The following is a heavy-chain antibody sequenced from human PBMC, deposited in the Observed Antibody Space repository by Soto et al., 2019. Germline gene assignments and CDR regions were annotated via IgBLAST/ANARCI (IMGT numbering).Heavy chain of an antibody. CDR1: GYTLTELS. J-gene: IGHJ4*02. D-gene: IGHD6-6*01. Sequence: AASVKVSCKVSGYTLTELSMHWVRQAPGKGLEWMGGFDPEDGETIYAQKFQGRVTMTEDTSTDTAYMELSSLRSEDTAVYYCATGRLEYSSSSGDFDYWGQGTLVTVSS. CDR3: ATGRLEYSSSSGDFDY. CDR2: FDPEDGET. V-gene: IGHV1-24*01.